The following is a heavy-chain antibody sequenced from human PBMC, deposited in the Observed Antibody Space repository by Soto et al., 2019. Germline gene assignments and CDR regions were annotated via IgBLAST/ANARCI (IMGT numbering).Heavy chain of an antibody. V-gene: IGHV3-7*01. J-gene: IGHJ4*02. CDR2: IDRDESAK. CDR1: GVTFSSDG. CDR3: TRGIH. Sequence: PGGSLRLPCAASGVTFSSDGVRWVRLAPGKGLEWVANIDRDESAKNYVDSVKGRFTISRDNAKSSLYLQMNTLRADDTAVYYCTRGIHWGQGSLVTVSS.